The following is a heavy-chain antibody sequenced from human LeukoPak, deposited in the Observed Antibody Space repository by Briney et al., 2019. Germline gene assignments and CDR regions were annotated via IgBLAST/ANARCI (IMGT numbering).Heavy chain of an antibody. CDR3: ARLVIAAYDY. J-gene: IGHJ4*02. Sequence: GGSLRLSCAASGLTFRSYSMKWVRQAPGKGLEWASSISSSSSYIYYADSVKGRFTISRDNAKNSLYLQMNSLRAEDTAVYYCARLVIAAYDYWGQGTLVTVSS. D-gene: IGHD3-16*02. V-gene: IGHV3-21*01. CDR1: GLTFRSYS. CDR2: ISSSSSYI.